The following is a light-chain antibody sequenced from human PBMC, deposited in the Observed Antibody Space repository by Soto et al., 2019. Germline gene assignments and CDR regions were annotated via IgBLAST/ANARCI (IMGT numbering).Light chain of an antibody. J-gene: IGKJ1*01. Sequence: IVWPQSPSPLCFSPLASATLSCRASQSVSNNYLAWYQQKPGQAPRLLIYGASNRATGIPDRFSGSGSGTDFTLTSSRLAPEDFAVYYCQQYSRSGTFGQGTKVDI. CDR2: GAS. CDR1: QSVSNNY. CDR3: QQYSRSGT. V-gene: IGKV3-20*01.